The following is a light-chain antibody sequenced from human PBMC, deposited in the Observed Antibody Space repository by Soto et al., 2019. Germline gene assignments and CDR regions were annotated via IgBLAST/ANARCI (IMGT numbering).Light chain of an antibody. CDR3: QSYDSSLSGWV. V-gene: IGLV1-40*01. Sequence: QSVLTQPPSVSGAQGHRVTISCTGSSSNIGAGYDVHWYQQLPGTAPKLLIYGNSNRPSGVPDRFSGSKSGTSASLAITGLQAEDEADYYCQSYDSSLSGWVFGGGTQLTVL. CDR1: SSNIGAGYD. J-gene: IGLJ3*02. CDR2: GNS.